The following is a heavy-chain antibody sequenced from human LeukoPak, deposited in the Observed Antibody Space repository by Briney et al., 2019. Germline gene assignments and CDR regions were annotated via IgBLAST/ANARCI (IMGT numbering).Heavy chain of an antibody. CDR2: ISSNGGST. J-gene: IGHJ4*02. Sequence: GGSLRLSCAASGFTFGSYAMHWVRQAPGKGLEYVSGISSNGGSTYYANPVKGRFTISRDNSKNTLYPQMGSLRAEDMAVYYCARVGASSGWPYYFDSWGQGTLVTVSS. D-gene: IGHD6-19*01. CDR3: ARVGASSGWPYYFDS. V-gene: IGHV3-64*01. CDR1: GFTFGSYA.